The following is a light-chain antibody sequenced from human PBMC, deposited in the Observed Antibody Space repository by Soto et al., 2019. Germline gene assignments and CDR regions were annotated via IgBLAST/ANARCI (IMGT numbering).Light chain of an antibody. CDR3: ASWDDSLSGVV. J-gene: IGLJ3*02. V-gene: IGLV1-47*01. CDR1: TSNLGSNF. CDR2: RNR. Sequence: QSVLTQPPSASGTPGQTVTISCSGSTSNLGSNFIYWYQQLPGAAPKLLISRNRQRPSGVPDRFSGSKSGTSGSLVISGLRSEDEDDHHCASWDDSLSGVVFGGGPMLTVL.